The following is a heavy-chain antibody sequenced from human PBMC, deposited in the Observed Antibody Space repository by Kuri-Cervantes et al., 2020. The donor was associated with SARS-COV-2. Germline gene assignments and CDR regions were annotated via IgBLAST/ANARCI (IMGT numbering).Heavy chain of an antibody. CDR2: ISSSGTTI. Sequence: GESLKISCAASGFNFSDYYITWIRQAPGKGLEWVSYISSSGTTIHYADSVKGRFTISRDNAKNSLYLQMNSLRAEDTAVYYCARAELRLIDYWGQGTLVTVSS. CDR3: ARAELRLIDY. D-gene: IGHD1-26*01. CDR1: GFNFSDYY. V-gene: IGHV3-11*04. J-gene: IGHJ4*02.